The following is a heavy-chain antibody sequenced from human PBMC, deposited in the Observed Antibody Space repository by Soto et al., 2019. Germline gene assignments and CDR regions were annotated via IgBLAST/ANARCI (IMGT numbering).Heavy chain of an antibody. Sequence: EVQLVESGGGLVQPGGSLRLSCAASGFTFSNYAMDWVRQAPGKVLEYVSGISSNGVGTYYANSAKDRFTISRDNSKNTLYLQMGSLRAEDMAVYYCARREQSDYYYMDVWGKGTSVTVSS. J-gene: IGHJ6*03. D-gene: IGHD6-19*01. V-gene: IGHV3-64*01. CDR3: ARREQSDYYYMDV. CDR1: GFTFSNYA. CDR2: ISSNGVGT.